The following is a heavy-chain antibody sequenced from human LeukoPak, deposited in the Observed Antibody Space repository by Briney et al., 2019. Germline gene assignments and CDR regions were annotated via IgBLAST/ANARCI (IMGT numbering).Heavy chain of an antibody. CDR1: GFTFSSYW. Sequence: GGSLRLSCAASGFTFSSYWMSWVRQAPGKGLEWVSAISGSGGSTYYADSVKGRFTISRDNSKNTLYLQMNSLRAEDTAVYYCAKDQYLVGAALPDYWGQGTLVTVSS. CDR3: AKDQYLVGAALPDY. V-gene: IGHV3-23*01. CDR2: ISGSGGST. J-gene: IGHJ4*02. D-gene: IGHD6-13*01.